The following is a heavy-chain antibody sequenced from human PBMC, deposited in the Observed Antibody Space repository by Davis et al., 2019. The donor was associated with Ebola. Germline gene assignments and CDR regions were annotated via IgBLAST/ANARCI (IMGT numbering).Heavy chain of an antibody. Sequence: GGSLRLSCAASGFTFNQYAMTWVRQAPGKGLEWVSTISKSGRDTNYADSVKGRFTISRDNAKNSLFLQMNSLRDEDTAVYYCARDGYSNDWGDYWGQGTLVTVSS. CDR1: GFTFNQYA. J-gene: IGHJ4*02. CDR2: ISKSGRDT. D-gene: IGHD6-19*01. CDR3: ARDGYSNDWGDY. V-gene: IGHV3-21*01.